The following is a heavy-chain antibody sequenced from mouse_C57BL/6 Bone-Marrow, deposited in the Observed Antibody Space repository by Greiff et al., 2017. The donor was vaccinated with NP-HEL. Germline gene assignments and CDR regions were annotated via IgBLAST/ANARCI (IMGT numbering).Heavy chain of an antibody. Sequence: QVHVKQPGAELVKPGASVKLSCKASGYTFTSYWMQWVKQRPGQGLEWIGEIDPSDSYTNYNQKFKGKATLTVDTSSSTAYMQLSSLTSEDSAVYYCARDYSNYLSAMDYWGQGTSVTVSS. CDR3: ARDYSNYLSAMDY. V-gene: IGHV1-50*01. CDR1: GYTFTSYW. D-gene: IGHD2-5*01. CDR2: IDPSDSYT. J-gene: IGHJ4*01.